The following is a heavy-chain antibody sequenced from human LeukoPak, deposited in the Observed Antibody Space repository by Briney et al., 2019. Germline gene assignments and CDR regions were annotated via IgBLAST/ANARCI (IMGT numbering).Heavy chain of an antibody. V-gene: IGHV3-15*01. J-gene: IGHJ3*02. CDR1: GFTFSNAW. CDR3: TRDSGSYYGAFDI. D-gene: IGHD1-26*01. CDR2: IKSKTDGGTT. Sequence: PGGSLRLSCAASGFTFSNAWMSWVRQAPGKGVEWVGRIKSKTDGGTTDYAAPVKGRFTISRDDSKNTLYLQMNSLKTEDTAVYYCTRDSGSYYGAFDIWGQGTMVPVSS.